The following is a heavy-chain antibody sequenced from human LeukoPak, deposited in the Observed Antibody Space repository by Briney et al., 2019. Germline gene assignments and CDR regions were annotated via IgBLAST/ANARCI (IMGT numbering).Heavy chain of an antibody. Sequence: GGSLRLSCAASGFTFSSYWMHWVRQAPGKGLVWVSRINSDGSDTSYADSVKGRFTISRDSAKNTLYLQMNSLRAEDTAVYYCARGSGTYYYDSSGFVWGQGTLVTVSS. J-gene: IGHJ4*02. CDR2: INSDGSDT. D-gene: IGHD3-22*01. CDR1: GFTFSSYW. CDR3: ARGSGTYYYDSSGFV. V-gene: IGHV3-74*01.